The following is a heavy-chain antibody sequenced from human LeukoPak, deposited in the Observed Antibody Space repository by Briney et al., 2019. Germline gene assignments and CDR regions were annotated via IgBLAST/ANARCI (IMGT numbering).Heavy chain of an antibody. CDR3: ARVFTWDIVVVPAAMPPDY. CDR1: GFTFSSYW. D-gene: IGHD2-2*01. CDR2: IKQDGSEK. V-gene: IGHV3-7*01. Sequence: PGGSLRLSCAASGFTFSSYWMSWVSQAPGKGLEWVANIKQDGSEKYYVDSVKGRFTISRDNAKNSLYLQMNSLRAEDTAVYYCARVFTWDIVVVPAAMPPDYWGQGTLVTVSS. J-gene: IGHJ4*02.